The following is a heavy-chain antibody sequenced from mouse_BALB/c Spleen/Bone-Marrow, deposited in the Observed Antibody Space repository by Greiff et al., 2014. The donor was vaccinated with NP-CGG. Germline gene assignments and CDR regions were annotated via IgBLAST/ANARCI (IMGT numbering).Heavy chain of an antibody. Sequence: VQLQQSGAELVKPGASVKLSCKTSGYTFTSYWIQWVKQRPGQGLGWIGEIFPGTGTTYYNEKFKGKATLNIDTSSSTAYMQLSSLTSEDSAVYFCAREGSRLRGYFDVWGAGTTVTVSS. J-gene: IGHJ1*01. CDR3: AREGSRLRGYFDV. CDR1: GYTFTSYW. V-gene: IGHV1S132*01. D-gene: IGHD1-1*01. CDR2: IFPGTGTT.